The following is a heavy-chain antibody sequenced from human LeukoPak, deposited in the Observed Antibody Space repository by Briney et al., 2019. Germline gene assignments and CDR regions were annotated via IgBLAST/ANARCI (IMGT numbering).Heavy chain of an antibody. CDR1: GFSCPSSA. CDR3: AQSYDSGGYPLGDS. D-gene: IGHD3-22*01. CDR2: IGAGASNK. J-gene: IGHJ4*02. V-gene: IGHV3-23*01. Sequence: PGGSLRLSCTAPGFSCPSSAMAWVRQAPGKGLEWVSHIGAGASNKYYADSVKSRFTISRDYSRKTVYLQMNSLRAEDTAVYYCAQSYDSGGYPLGDSWGQGTLVTVSS.